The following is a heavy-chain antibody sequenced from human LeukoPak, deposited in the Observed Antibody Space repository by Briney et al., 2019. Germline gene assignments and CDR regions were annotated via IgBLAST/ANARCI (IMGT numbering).Heavy chain of an antibody. Sequence: GGSLRLSCAASGFTFSSYAMSWVRQAPGKGLEWVSAISGSGGSTYYADSVKGRFTISRDNSKNTLYLQMNSLRAEDTAVYYCPKRTIWFGVSSISGFDYWGQGTLVTVSS. CDR1: GFTFSSYA. V-gene: IGHV3-23*01. CDR3: PKRTIWFGVSSISGFDY. CDR2: ISGSGGST. D-gene: IGHD3-10*01. J-gene: IGHJ4*02.